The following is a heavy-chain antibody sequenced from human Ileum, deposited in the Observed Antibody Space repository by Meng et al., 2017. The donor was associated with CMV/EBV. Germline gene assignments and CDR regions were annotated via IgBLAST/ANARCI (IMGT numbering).Heavy chain of an antibody. CDR1: GASVSRDYYY. J-gene: IGHJ5*02. CDR2: ISYSGNT. CDR3: ARGWADIRLSGVMDL. Sequence: GSLRLSCAVSGASVSRDYYYWRWIRQPPGKGLEWVAYISYSGNTNSNPSLKSRVSISADAAKNLFSLRLTSVTTADTAVYYCARGWADIRLSGVMDLWGQGTMVTVSS. V-gene: IGHV4-61*01. D-gene: IGHD2-8*01.